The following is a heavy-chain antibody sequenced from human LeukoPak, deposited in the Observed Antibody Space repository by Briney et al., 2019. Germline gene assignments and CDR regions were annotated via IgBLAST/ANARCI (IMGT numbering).Heavy chain of an antibody. CDR2: IANDGRDK. CDR1: GFTVSSNY. J-gene: IGHJ4*02. Sequence: GGSLRLSCAASGFTVSSNYMNWVRQAPGKGLEWVAVIANDGRDKKYADSVRGRFTISRDNSKNTVYLQMNSLRAEDTAVFYCVKDMKIKAAGYYFDYWGQGTLVTVSS. D-gene: IGHD6-13*01. CDR3: VKDMKIKAAGYYFDY. V-gene: IGHV3-30*18.